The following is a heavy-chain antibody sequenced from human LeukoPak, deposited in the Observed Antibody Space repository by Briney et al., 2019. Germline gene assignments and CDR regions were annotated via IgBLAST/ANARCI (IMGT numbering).Heavy chain of an antibody. J-gene: IGHJ4*02. CDR2: ISAYNGYT. Sequence: ASVKVSCKASGYTFTSYGISWVRQAPGQGLEWMGWISAYNGYTNYAQKLQGRVTMTTDTSTSTAYMELRSLRSDDTAVYYCARDYYYYDSSGYSFDYWGQGTLVTVSS. CDR3: ARDYYYYDSSGYSFDY. V-gene: IGHV1-18*01. D-gene: IGHD3-22*01. CDR1: GYTFTSYG.